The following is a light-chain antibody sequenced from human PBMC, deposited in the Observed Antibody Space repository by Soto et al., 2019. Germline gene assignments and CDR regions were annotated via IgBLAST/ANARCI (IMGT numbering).Light chain of an antibody. Sequence: EFVLTQSPGTLSLSPGERTTLSCRASPGVSNNFLAWYQQKPGQAPRPPIYGASNRATGKQDRFSGSGSGTVFNITISRMEPEEFAVYYCQQYGSSGTFGQGTNVDIK. CDR3: QQYGSSGT. V-gene: IGKV3-20*01. J-gene: IGKJ1*01. CDR1: PGVSNNF. CDR2: GAS.